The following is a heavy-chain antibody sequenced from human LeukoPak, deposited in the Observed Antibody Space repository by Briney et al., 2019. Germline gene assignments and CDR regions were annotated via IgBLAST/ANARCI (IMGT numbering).Heavy chain of an antibody. J-gene: IGHJ5*02. D-gene: IGHD3-10*01. CDR3: ARPNSGNWFDP. V-gene: IGHV3-74*01. CDR2: INSDGSTT. CDR1: GFTFSDYA. Sequence: GGSLRLSCAASGFTFSDYAMNWVRQAPGKGLVWVSHINSDGSTTNYADSVKGRFTISRDNAKNTLYLQMNSLRAEDTAVYYCARPNSGNWFDPWGQGTLVTVSS.